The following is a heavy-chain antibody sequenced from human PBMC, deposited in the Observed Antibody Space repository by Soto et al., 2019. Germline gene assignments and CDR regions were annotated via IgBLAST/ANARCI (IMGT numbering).Heavy chain of an antibody. CDR2: INHSGST. CDR1: GGSFSGYY. J-gene: IGHJ4*02. V-gene: IGHV4-34*01. Sequence: QVQLQQWGAGLLKPSETLSLTCAVYGGSFSGYYWSWIRQPPGKGLEWIGEINHSGSTNYNPSLKRRGTISVDTSKNQFSLKLSSVTAADTAVYYCATKEVYSSSAGDYWGQGTLVTVSS. CDR3: ATKEVYSSSAGDY. D-gene: IGHD6-6*01.